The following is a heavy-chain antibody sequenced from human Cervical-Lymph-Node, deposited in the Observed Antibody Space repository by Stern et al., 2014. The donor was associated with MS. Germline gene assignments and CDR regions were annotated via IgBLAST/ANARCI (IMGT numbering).Heavy chain of an antibody. V-gene: IGHV4-31*03. Sequence: LQLQESGPGLVKPSQTLSLTCTVSGGSISSGADYWNWIRQHPGQGLEWIGYIYYSGSTEYNPSLKRRVIISADTSKKQFSLKLRSVTAADTAVYYCARGRQYYYASGSSPPDAFDIWGQGTMVTVSS. D-gene: IGHD3-10*01. CDR2: IYYSGST. CDR1: GGSISSGADY. J-gene: IGHJ3*02. CDR3: ARGRQYYYASGSSPPDAFDI.